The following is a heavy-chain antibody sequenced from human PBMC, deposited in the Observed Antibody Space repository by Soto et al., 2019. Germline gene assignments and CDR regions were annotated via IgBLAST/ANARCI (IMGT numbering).Heavy chain of an antibody. J-gene: IGHJ4*02. D-gene: IGHD2-2*01. CDR1: GGTFSSYA. CDR2: IIPIFGTA. V-gene: IGHV1-69*13. CDR3: ARGEERVAMPSGY. Sequence: GASVKVSCKASGGTFSSYAISWVRQAPGQGLEWMGGIIPIFGTANYAQKFQGRVTITADESTSTAYMELSSLRSEDTAVYYCARGEERVAMPSGYWGQGTLVTVSS.